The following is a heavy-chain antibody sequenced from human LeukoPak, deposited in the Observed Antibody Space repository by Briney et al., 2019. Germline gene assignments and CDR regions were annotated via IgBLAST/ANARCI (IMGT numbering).Heavy chain of an antibody. V-gene: IGHV3-30*02. CDR1: GFTFSSYG. D-gene: IGHD3-3*01. J-gene: IGHJ4*02. Sequence: GGSLRLSWAASGFTFSSYGMHWVRQAPGKGLEWVAFIRYDGNNKYYTDSVKGRFTISRDNSKNTVYLQLSSLRAEDTAVYYCAKGITAFGVVIIRDYYFDYWGQGTLVTVSS. CDR2: IRYDGNNK. CDR3: AKGITAFGVVIIRDYYFDY.